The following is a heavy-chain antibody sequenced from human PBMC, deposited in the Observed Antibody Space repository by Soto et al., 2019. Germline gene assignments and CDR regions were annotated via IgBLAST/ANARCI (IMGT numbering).Heavy chain of an antibody. CDR1: GFTFSDYG. D-gene: IGHD4-4*01. CDR2: VRRKANGGTT. CDR3: TRIGDYSKGGP. V-gene: IGHV3-49*03. J-gene: IGHJ5*02. Sequence: GGSLRLSCTASGFTFSDYGMSWSRQAPGKGLEWLGFVRRKANGGTTEYAASVKGRFTISRDDSKSIAYLQMDSLKTDDTAVYYCTRIGDYSKGGPWDQGTLVTVSS.